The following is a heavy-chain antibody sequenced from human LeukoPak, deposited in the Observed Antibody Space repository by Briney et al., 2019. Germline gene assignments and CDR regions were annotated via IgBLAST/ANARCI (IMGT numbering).Heavy chain of an antibody. V-gene: IGHV3-9*01. D-gene: IGHD2-15*01. CDR3: ARETGSQYCSGGSCYSFNYYFDC. Sequence: HPGGSLRLSCAASGFTFDDYAMHWVRQAPGKGLEWVSGISWNSGSIGYADSVKGRFTISRDNAKNSLYLQMNSLRAEDTAVYYCARETGSQYCSGGSCYSFNYYFDCWGQGTLVTVSS. CDR2: ISWNSGSI. J-gene: IGHJ4*02. CDR1: GFTFDDYA.